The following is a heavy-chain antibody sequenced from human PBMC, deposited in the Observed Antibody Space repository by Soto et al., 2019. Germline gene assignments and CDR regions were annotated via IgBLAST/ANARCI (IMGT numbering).Heavy chain of an antibody. CDR2: ISGSGGST. J-gene: IGHJ6*02. CDR1: GFTFSSYA. Sequence: EVQLLESGGGLVQPGGSLRLSCAASGFTFSSYAMSWVRQAPGTGLEWVSSISGSGGSTYYADSVKGRFTISRDNSKNTLYLQMNSLRAEDTAVYYCAKVPVTTPYYYGMDVWGQGTTVTVSS. CDR3: AKVPVTTPYYYGMDV. V-gene: IGHV3-23*01. D-gene: IGHD4-17*01.